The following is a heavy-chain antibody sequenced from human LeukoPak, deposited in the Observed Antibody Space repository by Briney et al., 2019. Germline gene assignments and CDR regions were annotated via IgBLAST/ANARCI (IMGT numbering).Heavy chain of an antibody. V-gene: IGHV4-38-2*02. CDR1: GYSISSGYY. CDR2: IYHSGST. Sequence: PSETLSLTCTVSGYSISSGYYWGWIRQPPGKGLEWIGSIYHSGSTYYNPSLKSRVTISVDTSKNQFSLKLGSVTAADTAVYYCARAPYYYDSSGYYHDAFDIWGQGTMVTVSS. CDR3: ARAPYYYDSSGYYHDAFDI. D-gene: IGHD3-22*01. J-gene: IGHJ3*02.